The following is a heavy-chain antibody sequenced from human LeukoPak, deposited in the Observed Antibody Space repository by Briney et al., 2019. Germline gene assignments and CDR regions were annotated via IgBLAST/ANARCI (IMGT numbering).Heavy chain of an antibody. V-gene: IGHV1-3*01. D-gene: IGHD6-13*01. CDR2: INAGNGNT. Sequence: GASVKVSCKASGYTFTSYAMHWVRQAPGQRLEWMGWINAGNGNTKYSQKFQGRVTITRDTSASTAYMELSSLRSEDTAVYYCAGELEGGSPAAGIGLHSHYYYYYGMDVWGQGTTVTVSS. J-gene: IGHJ6*02. CDR3: AGELEGGSPAAGIGLHSHYYYYYGMDV. CDR1: GYTFTSYA.